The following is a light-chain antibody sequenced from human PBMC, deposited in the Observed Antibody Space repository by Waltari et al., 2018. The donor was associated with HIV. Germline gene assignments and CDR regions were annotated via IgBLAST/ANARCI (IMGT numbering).Light chain of an antibody. CDR1: RSNIRSNP. V-gene: IGLV1-44*01. J-gene: IGLJ3*02. CDR3: GAWDDSLKGFM. CDR2: SNS. Sequence: SVLTQPPSASGAPGQRVTISCSGSRSNIRSNPVRWYPQPPGTAPKLLISSNSQRPSGVPDRFSGSKSGSSASLAISGLQSEDESQYFCGAWDDSLKGFMFGGGTQLTVL.